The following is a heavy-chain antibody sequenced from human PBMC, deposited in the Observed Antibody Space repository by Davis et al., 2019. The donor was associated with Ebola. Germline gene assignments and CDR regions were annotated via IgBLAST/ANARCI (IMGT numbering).Heavy chain of an antibody. Sequence: GESLKISCAASGSTFNNYAIHWVRQAPGKGLEWVAVISYDGNNKEYANSVKGRFTVSRDNSKNTLYLQRNSLRSEDTAVYYRARDQVVLVIRGNMYVWGKGTTVTVSS. J-gene: IGHJ6*03. CDR3: ARDQVVLVIRGNMYV. CDR2: ISYDGNNK. V-gene: IGHV3-30*04. D-gene: IGHD3-9*01. CDR1: GSTFNNYA.